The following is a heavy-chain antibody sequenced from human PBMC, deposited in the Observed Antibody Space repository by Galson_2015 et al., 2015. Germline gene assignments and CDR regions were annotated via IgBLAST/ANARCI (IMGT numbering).Heavy chain of an antibody. V-gene: IGHV1-69*13. J-gene: IGHJ5*02. CDR1: GGTFSSYA. CDR2: IIPIFGTA. D-gene: IGHD1-7*01. Sequence: SVKVSCKASGGTFSSYAISWVRQAPGQGLEWMGGIIPIFGTANYAQKFQGRVTITADESTSTAYMELSSLRSEDTAVYYCAREVTGTTGWFDPWGQGTLVTVSS. CDR3: AREVTGTTGWFDP.